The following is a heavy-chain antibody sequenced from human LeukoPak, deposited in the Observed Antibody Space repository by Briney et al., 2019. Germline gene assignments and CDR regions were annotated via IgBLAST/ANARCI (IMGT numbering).Heavy chain of an antibody. V-gene: IGHV1-2*02. CDR1: GYTFTGNH. CDR3: ARGGSTDSIHSCGGNCYFLDY. J-gene: IGHJ4*02. Sequence: GASVKVSCKASGYTFTGNHMHWVRQAPGQGLEWMGWINPNSGGTNYAQKFQGRVIMTRDTSISTAYMELSRLGSDDMAVYYCARGGSTDSIHSCGGNCYFLDYWGQGTLVTVSS. CDR2: INPNSGGT. D-gene: IGHD2-21*02.